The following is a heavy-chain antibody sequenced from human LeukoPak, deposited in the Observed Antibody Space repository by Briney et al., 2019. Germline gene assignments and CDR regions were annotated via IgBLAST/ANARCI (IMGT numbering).Heavy chain of an antibody. CDR1: GFTFSIFN. CDR2: ITRSSSFI. Sequence: GGSLRLSCAASGFTFSIFNINWVRQAPGKGLEWVSSITRSSSFIYYADSVKGRFTISRDDAENSVSPQMNSLRAEDTAVYCCARDPMERTAVGHPGFDLWGQGTLVTVSS. D-gene: IGHD2-21*02. V-gene: IGHV3-21*01. J-gene: IGHJ4*02. CDR3: ARDPMERTAVGHPGFDL.